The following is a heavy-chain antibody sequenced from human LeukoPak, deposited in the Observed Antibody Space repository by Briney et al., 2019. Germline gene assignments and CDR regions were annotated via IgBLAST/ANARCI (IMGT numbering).Heavy chain of an antibody. CDR3: ARADGYNLDY. D-gene: IGHD5-24*01. CDR2: VIPIFGIA. J-gene: IGHJ4*02. V-gene: IGHV1-69*04. CDR1: GGTFSSYA. Sequence: GASVKVSCKASGGTFSSYAISRVRQAPGQGLEWMGRVIPIFGIANYAQKFQGRVTITADKSTSTAYMELSSLRSEDTAVYYCARADGYNLDYWGQGTLVTVSS.